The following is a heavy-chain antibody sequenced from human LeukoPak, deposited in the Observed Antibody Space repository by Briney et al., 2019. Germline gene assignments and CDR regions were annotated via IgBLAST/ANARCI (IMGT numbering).Heavy chain of an antibody. J-gene: IGHJ6*02. CDR1: GGSISSSNYN. Sequence: SETLSLTCTVSGGSISSSNYNWGWIRQPPGKGLEWVGSIYYSGSTYYNPSLKSRVTISVDTSKNQFSLKLSSVTAADTAVYYCARGRLRYYYYGMDVWGQGTTVTVSS. CDR2: IYYSGST. D-gene: IGHD5-12*01. CDR3: ARGRLRYYYYGMDV. V-gene: IGHV4-39*01.